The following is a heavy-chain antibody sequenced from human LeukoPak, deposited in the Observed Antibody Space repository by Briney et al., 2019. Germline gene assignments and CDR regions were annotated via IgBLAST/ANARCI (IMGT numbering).Heavy chain of an antibody. D-gene: IGHD3-10*01. CDR1: GGSISSYY. CDR3: AIPYYYGSGSSPGAFDI. J-gene: IGHJ3*02. V-gene: IGHV4-4*07. CDR2: IYTSGST. Sequence: KPSETLSLTCTVSGGSISSYYWSWIRQPAGKGLEWIGRIYTSGSTNYNPSLKSRVTMSVDTSKNQFSLKLSSVTAADTAVYYCAIPYYYGSGSSPGAFDIWGQGTVVTVSS.